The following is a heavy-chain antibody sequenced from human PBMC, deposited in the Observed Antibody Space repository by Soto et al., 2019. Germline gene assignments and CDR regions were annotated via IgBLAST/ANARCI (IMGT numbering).Heavy chain of an antibody. V-gene: IGHV1-69*08. D-gene: IGHD3-3*02. CDR1: GGTFSSYT. Sequence: QVQLVQSGAEVKKPGSSVKVSCKASGGTFSSYTISWVRQAPGQGLEWMGRIIPILGIANYAQKFQGRVTITANKTTSTAYMELSSFRSEDKAVYFGAREYPRIGTLDVLGQGTTVTVSS. J-gene: IGHJ6*02. CDR2: IIPILGIA. CDR3: AREYPRIGTLDV.